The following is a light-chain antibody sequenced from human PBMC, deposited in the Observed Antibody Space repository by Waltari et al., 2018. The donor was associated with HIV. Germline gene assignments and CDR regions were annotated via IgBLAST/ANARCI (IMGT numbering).Light chain of an antibody. CDR1: PTVSSN. Sequence: EIVMTQSPATLSVSPGERATLSCRASPTVSSNLAWYQQQPGQAPRLLIFGASTRATGIPARFSGGGSGTDFTLSISSLQSEDFALYYCQQYNDWPRTFGQGTKVEIK. J-gene: IGKJ1*01. CDR2: GAS. CDR3: QQYNDWPRT. V-gene: IGKV3-15*01.